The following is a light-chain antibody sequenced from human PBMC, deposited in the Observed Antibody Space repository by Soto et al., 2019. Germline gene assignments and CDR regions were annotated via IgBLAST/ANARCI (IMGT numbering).Light chain of an antibody. V-gene: IGKV4-1*01. J-gene: IGKJ4*01. CDR3: QQYYNTPLT. CDR2: WAS. Sequence: DIVMTQSPDSLAVSLGERATINCKSSQSVLYRSNNKNYLAWYQQKPGQPPKLLIYWASTRESGVPDRFSGSGSGTDFTLTISSLQAEDVAVYYCQQYYNTPLTFGGGTKVDI. CDR1: QSVLYRSNNKNY.